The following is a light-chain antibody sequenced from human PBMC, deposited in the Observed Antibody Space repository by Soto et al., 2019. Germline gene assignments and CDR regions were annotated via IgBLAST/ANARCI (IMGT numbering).Light chain of an antibody. J-gene: IGLJ1*01. V-gene: IGLV2-8*01. CDR3: SSFTNTENSYV. CDR2: EVI. CDR1: SSDVGAYNY. Sequence: QSALTQPPSASGSPGQSVTISCTGTSSDVGAYNYVSWYQQHPGRAPKLLIYEVIKRPSGVPDRFSGSKSGNTASLTVSGLQAEDEGDYYCSSFTNTENSYVFGSGTQLTVL.